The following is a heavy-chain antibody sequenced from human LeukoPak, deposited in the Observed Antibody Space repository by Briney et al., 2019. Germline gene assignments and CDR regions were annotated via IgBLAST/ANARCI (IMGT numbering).Heavy chain of an antibody. CDR1: GFTFSSCW. J-gene: IGHJ4*02. CDR3: ARREAGTRGDEYYFDY. V-gene: IGHV3-7*01. CDR2: IKQDGSEK. D-gene: IGHD6-19*01. Sequence: PGGSLRLSCAASGFTFSSCWMSWVRQAPGKGLEWVANIKQDGSEKYYVDSVKGRFTISRDNAKNSLYLQMNSLRAEDTAVYYCARREAGTRGDEYYFDYWGQGTLVTVSS.